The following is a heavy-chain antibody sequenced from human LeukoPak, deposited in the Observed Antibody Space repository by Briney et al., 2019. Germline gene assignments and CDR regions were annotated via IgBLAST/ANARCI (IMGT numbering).Heavy chain of an antibody. CDR1: GGTFSSYA. J-gene: IGHJ5*02. Sequence: SVKVSCKASGGTFSSYAISWVRQAPGQGLEWMGGIIPIFGTANYAQKFQGRVTITADESTSTAYMELSSLRSEDTAVYYCARDRYCSSTSCPENWFDPWGQGTLSPSP. CDR2: IIPIFGTA. V-gene: IGHV1-69*13. CDR3: ARDRYCSSTSCPENWFDP. D-gene: IGHD2-2*01.